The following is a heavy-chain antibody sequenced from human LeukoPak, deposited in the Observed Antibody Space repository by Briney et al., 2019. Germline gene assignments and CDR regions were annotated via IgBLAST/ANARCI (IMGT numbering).Heavy chain of an antibody. CDR2: IKQDGSET. J-gene: IGHJ5*02. CDR3: ARGGQAGTDDL. CDR1: GRTFRSYW. Sequence: GGSLRLYCAASGRTFRSYWMTWVRQSPGKGLEWVANIKQDGSETYHVDSVKGRFTISRDNTKDSLYLEMNSLRAEDTAVYYCARGGQAGTDDLWGQGTLVTVSS. V-gene: IGHV3-7*01. D-gene: IGHD3-10*01.